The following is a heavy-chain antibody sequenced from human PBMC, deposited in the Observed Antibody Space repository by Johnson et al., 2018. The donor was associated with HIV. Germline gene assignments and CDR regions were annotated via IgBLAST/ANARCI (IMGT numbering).Heavy chain of an antibody. D-gene: IGHD6-13*01. Sequence: MQLVESGGGVVQPGRSLRLSCAASGFTFSSYSMHWVRQAPGKGLEWVSVIYSGGSTYYADSVKGRFTISRDNSKNTLYLQMNSLRAEDTAVYYCARSGGYPNAFDIWGQGTMVTVSS. CDR1: GFTFSSYS. J-gene: IGHJ3*02. CDR3: ARSGGYPNAFDI. CDR2: IYSGGST. V-gene: IGHV3-53*01.